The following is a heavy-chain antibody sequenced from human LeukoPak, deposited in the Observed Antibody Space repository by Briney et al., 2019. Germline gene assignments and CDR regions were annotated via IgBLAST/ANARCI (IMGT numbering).Heavy chain of an antibody. J-gene: IGHJ5*02. D-gene: IGHD6-6*01. CDR3: ARGDYSSSRFDP. CDR1: GGSISSYY. V-gene: IGHV4-59*01. CDR2: IYYSGST. Sequence: SETLSLTCTVSGGSISSYYWSWIRQPPGKGLEWIGYIYYSGSTNYNPSLKSRVTISVDTSKNQFSLKLSSVTAADTAVYYCARGDYSSSRFDPWGQGTLVTVS.